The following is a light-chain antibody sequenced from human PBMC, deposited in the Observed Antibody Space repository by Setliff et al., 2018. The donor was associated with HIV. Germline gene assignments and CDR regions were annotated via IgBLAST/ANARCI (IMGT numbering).Light chain of an antibody. CDR3: SSYTSSSTPYV. V-gene: IGLV2-14*01. CDR1: SSDVGGYNY. CDR2: DVS. Sequence: QSALAQPASVSGSPGQPITISCTGTSSDVGGYNYVSWYQQHPGKAPKLMIYDVSNRPSGASNRFSGSKSGNTASLTISGLQAEDEADYYCSSYTSSSTPYVFGTGTKV. J-gene: IGLJ1*01.